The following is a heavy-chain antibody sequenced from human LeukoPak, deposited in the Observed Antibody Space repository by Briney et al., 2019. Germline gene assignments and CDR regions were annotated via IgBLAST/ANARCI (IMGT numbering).Heavy chain of an antibody. Sequence: SETLSLTCTVSGGSISSSSYYWGWIRQPPGKGLEWIGCIYYSGSTYYNPSLKSRVTISVDTSKNQFSLKLSSVTAADTAVYYCARGGWYDILTGYYNWFDPWGQGTLVTVSS. V-gene: IGHV4-39*07. D-gene: IGHD3-9*01. CDR3: ARGGWYDILTGYYNWFDP. CDR2: IYYSGST. CDR1: GGSISSSSYY. J-gene: IGHJ5*02.